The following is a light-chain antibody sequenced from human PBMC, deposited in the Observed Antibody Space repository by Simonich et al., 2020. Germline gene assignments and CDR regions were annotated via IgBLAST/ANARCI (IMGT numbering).Light chain of an antibody. CDR1: SSNIGSNY. J-gene: IGLJ3*02. CDR3: AAWDDSLSGWV. Sequence: QSVLTQPPSASGTPGQRVTISCSGSSSNIGSNYVYWYQQLPGTAPKLLIYWNTQWPSGVPDRFSGSKSGPSASLAIRGLRSEDEADYYCAAWDDSLSGWVFGGGTKLTVL. CDR2: WNT. V-gene: IGLV1-47*01.